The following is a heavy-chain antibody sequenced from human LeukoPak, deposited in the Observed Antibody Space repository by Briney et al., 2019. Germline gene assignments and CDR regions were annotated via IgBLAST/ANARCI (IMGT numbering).Heavy chain of an antibody. D-gene: IGHD3-10*01. CDR1: GYTFNTYG. Sequence: GASVKVSCKASGYTFNTYGIIWVRQAPGQGLEWVGWISTYNGNTNYAPNIQDRVTMTTDTSTSTAYMELRSLRSDDTAVYYCGRALLGGSDIYTPFSYWGQGTLVTVSS. CDR2: ISTYNGNT. V-gene: IGHV1-18*01. J-gene: IGHJ4*02. CDR3: GRALLGGSDIYTPFSY.